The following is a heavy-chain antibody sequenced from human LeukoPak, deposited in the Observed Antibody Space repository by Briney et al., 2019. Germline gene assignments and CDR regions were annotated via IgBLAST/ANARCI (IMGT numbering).Heavy chain of an antibody. D-gene: IGHD5-12*01. V-gene: IGHV1-46*01. CDR3: ARVLGAYSDYEGLKY. CDR2: MNPSGGST. CDR1: GYTLTSYY. Sequence: PAASVKVSCKASGYTLTSYYLHWVRQAPGQGLEWMGIMNPSGGSTIYAQKFHGRVTMTRDTSTSTVYMELSSLRSEDTAVYYCARVLGAYSDYEGLKYWGQGTLVTVSS. J-gene: IGHJ4*02.